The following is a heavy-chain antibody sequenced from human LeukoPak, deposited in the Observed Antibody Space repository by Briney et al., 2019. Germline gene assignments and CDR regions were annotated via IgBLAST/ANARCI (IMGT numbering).Heavy chain of an antibody. Sequence: PSETLSLTCTVSGGSISNYFWTWIRQPPGKGLEWIGFIYYSGTTHYNPSLRSRVTMSVATSNKQFSLRLSSVPVADTAIYYCPRQRGPSPHVFDYWGQGALVTVSS. CDR3: PRQRGPSPHVFDY. CDR1: GGSISNYF. CDR2: IYYSGTT. V-gene: IGHV4-59*08. D-gene: IGHD3-16*01. J-gene: IGHJ4*02.